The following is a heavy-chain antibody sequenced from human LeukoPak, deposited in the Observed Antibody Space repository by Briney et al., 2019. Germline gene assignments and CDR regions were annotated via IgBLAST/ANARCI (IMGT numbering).Heavy chain of an antibody. V-gene: IGHV1-69*13. CDR1: GGTFSSYA. CDR3: AIDKAPDAFDI. Sequence: GASVKVSCKASGGTFSSYAISWVRQAPGQGLEWMGGIIPIFGTANYAQKFQGRVTITADESTSTAYMELSSLRSEDTAVYYCAIDKAPDAFDIWGQGTMVTVSS. CDR2: IIPIFGTA. J-gene: IGHJ3*02.